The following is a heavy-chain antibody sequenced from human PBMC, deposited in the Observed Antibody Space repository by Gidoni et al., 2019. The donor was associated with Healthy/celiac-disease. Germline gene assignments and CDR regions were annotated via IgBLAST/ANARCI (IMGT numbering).Heavy chain of an antibody. V-gene: IGHV1-2*04. J-gene: IGHJ6*02. Sequence: QVQLVQSGAEVKKPGASVKVSCKASGYTFPGYHMHWVRQAPGQGLEWMGGINPNSGGTNYAQKVQGWVTMTRDTSISTAYMELSRLRSDDTAVYYCARDRGYSSGWYVDYGMDVWGQGTTVTVSS. CDR1: GYTFPGYH. CDR2: INPNSGGT. D-gene: IGHD6-19*01. CDR3: ARDRGYSSGWYVDYGMDV.